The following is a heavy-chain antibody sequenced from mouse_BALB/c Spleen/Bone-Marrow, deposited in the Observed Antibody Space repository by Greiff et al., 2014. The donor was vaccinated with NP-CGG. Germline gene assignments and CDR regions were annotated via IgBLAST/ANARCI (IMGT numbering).Heavy chain of an antibody. CDR3: ARFAGTPYTMDY. J-gene: IGHJ4*01. CDR1: GYSITSYYS. Sequence: VQLQRPGPDLVKPSQSLSLTCTVTGYSITSYYSWHWIRQFPGNKLEWMGYIHYSGITVCNPSLKSRISITRDTSNNQFFLQLNSVTTEDTATYYCARFAGTPYTMDYWGQGTSVTVSS. D-gene: IGHD4-1*01. V-gene: IGHV3-1*02. CDR2: IHYSGIT.